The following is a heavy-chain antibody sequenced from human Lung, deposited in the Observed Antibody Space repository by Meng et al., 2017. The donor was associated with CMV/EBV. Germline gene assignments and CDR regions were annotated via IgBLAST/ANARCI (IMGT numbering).Heavy chain of an antibody. Sequence: ASXXVSXKASGYTFTSYGISWVRQAPGQGLEWMGWISAYNGNTNYAQKLQGRVTMTTDTSKSTAYMELRGLRSDDTAVYYWARNTYYYDSSGYYTDDWGQGXLVTVSS. CDR1: GYTFTSYG. J-gene: IGHJ4*02. CDR2: ISAYNGNT. V-gene: IGHV1-18*01. CDR3: ARNTYYYDSSGYYTDD. D-gene: IGHD3-22*01.